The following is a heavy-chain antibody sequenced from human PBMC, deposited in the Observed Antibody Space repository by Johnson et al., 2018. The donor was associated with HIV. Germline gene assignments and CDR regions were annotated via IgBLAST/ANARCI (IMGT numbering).Heavy chain of an antibody. CDR3: AIIPPGGAGKGADAFDI. CDR1: GFTFDDYG. CDR2: ISYDGSNK. J-gene: IGHJ3*02. Sequence: QVQLVESGGGLVQPGGSLRLSCAASGFTFDDYGMSWVRQAPGKGLEWVAVISYDGSNKYYADSVKGRFTISRDNSKNTLYLQMNSLRAEDTAVYYCAIIPPGGAGKGADAFDIWGQGTMVTVSS. V-gene: IGHV3-30*03. D-gene: IGHD1-26*01.